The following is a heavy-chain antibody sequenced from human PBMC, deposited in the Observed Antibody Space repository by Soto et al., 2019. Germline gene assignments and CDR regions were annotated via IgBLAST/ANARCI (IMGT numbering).Heavy chain of an antibody. V-gene: IGHV3-74*01. CDR2: ISSGGSST. CDR1: GFTFSSYW. J-gene: IGHJ4*02. CDR3: SRVPDYGGNTLGY. Sequence: EVQLVESGGGLVQPGGSLRLSCAASGFTFSSYWMHWVRQAPGKGLVWVSRISSGGSSTSYADSVKGRFTISRDNAKNTLYLQMNSLGAEDTAVYYCSRVPDYGGNTLGYWGQGTLVTVSS. D-gene: IGHD4-17*01.